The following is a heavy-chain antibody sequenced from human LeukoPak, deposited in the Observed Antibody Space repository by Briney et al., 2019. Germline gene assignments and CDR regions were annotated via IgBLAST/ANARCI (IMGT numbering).Heavy chain of an antibody. CDR2: IWFDGSKK. V-gene: IGHV3-33*03. J-gene: IGHJ3*02. Sequence: GGSLRLSCAASGFIFSDYAMHWVRQAPGKGLEWVAQIWFDGSKKNYADSVKGRFTISRDQSKNTVSLQMNSLRVEDTALYYCAKGELQLGQDAFDIWGQGTMVTVSS. D-gene: IGHD1-26*01. CDR3: AKGELQLGQDAFDI. CDR1: GFIFSDYA.